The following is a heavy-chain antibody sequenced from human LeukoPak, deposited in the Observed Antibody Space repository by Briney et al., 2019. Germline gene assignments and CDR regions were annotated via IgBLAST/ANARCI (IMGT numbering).Heavy chain of an antibody. V-gene: IGHV1-69*13. CDR1: GGTFSSYA. D-gene: IGHD5-18*01. CDR3: ATDPYSYGHHDAFDI. Sequence: RASVKVSCKASGGTFSSYAISWVRQAPGQGLEWMGGIIPIFGTANYAQKFQGRATITADESTSTAYMELSSLRSEDTAVYYCATDPYSYGHHDAFDIWGQGTMVTVSS. CDR2: IIPIFGTA. J-gene: IGHJ3*02.